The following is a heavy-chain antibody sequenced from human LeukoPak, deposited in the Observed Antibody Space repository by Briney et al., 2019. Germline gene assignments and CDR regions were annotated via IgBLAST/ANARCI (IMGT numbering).Heavy chain of an antibody. CDR1: GYTFTSYG. CDR2: ISAYNGNT. J-gene: IGHJ4*02. V-gene: IGHV1-18*01. Sequence: ASVKVSCKASGYTFTSYGISWVRQAPGQGLEWMGWISAYNGNTNYAQKLQGRVTMTTDTSTSTAYMELRSLRSDDTAVYYCARDGSLLWFGGPEYYFDYWGQGTLVTVSS. CDR3: ARDGSLLWFGGPEYYFDY. D-gene: IGHD3-10*01.